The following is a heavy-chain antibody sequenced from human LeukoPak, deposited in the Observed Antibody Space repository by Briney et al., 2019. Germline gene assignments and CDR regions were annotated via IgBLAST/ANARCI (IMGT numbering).Heavy chain of an antibody. CDR1: GGSISSSSYY. CDR2: IYYSGST. V-gene: IGHV4-39*07. D-gene: IGHD6-19*01. Sequence: SETLSLTCTVSGGSISSSSYYWGWIRQPPGKGLEWIGSIYYSGSTYYNPSLKSRVTISVDKSKNQFSLKLSSVTAADTAVYYCARETSSGWPHFDYWGQGTLVTVSS. J-gene: IGHJ4*02. CDR3: ARETSSGWPHFDY.